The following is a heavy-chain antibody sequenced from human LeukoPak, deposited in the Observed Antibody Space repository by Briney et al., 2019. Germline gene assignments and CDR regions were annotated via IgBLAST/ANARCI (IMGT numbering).Heavy chain of an antibody. CDR3: ARHRGISTRDFEY. J-gene: IGHJ4*02. CDR2: IKQDGSEK. V-gene: IGHV3-7*01. Sequence: GGSLRLSCAASGFTFSSYWMSWVRQAPGKGLEWVANIKQDGSEKYYVDSVKGRFSIPRDNAKSSLDLQMNSLRAEDTAVYYCARHRGISTRDFEYWGQGTLVTVSS. CDR1: GFTFSSYW. D-gene: IGHD3-16*01.